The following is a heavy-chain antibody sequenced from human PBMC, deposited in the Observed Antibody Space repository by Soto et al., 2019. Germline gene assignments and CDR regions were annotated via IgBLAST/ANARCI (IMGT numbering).Heavy chain of an antibody. Sequence: QVQLVQSGGGVVQSGRSLRLSCKSSGFTFNAYGMFWARQAPGTGLEWVAGIWYDGSYRYYVDSVKGRFTVSRDNSKNTEYLEMNNLRAEDTAVYYCARISGSGHLGWFDPWGQGTLVTVSS. J-gene: IGHJ5*02. CDR3: ARISGSGHLGWFDP. CDR1: GFTFNAYG. D-gene: IGHD3-10*01. V-gene: IGHV3-33*01. CDR2: IWYDGSYR.